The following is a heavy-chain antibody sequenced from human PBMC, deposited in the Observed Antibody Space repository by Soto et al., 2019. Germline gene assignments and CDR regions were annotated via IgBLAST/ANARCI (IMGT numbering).Heavy chain of an antibody. CDR2: ISWNSGSI. CDR3: AKDTTGTHVEGLNWFDP. D-gene: IGHD1-1*01. CDR1: GFTFDDYD. V-gene: IGHV3-9*01. Sequence: EVQLVESGGGLVQPGRSLRLSCAASGFTFDDYDMHWVRQAPGKGLEWVSGISWNSGSIGYADSVKGRFTISRDNAKNSLYLQMNSLRAEDTALYYCAKDTTGTHVEGLNWFDPWGQGTLVTVSS. J-gene: IGHJ5*02.